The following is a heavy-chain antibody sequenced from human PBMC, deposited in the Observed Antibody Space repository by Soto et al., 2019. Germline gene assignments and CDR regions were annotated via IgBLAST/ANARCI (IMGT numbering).Heavy chain of an antibody. J-gene: IGHJ4*02. CDR3: ARQLEGWSYYFDY. CDR2: IYYSGST. V-gene: IGHV4-59*08. D-gene: IGHD1-26*01. CDR1: GGSISSYY. Sequence: QVQLQESGPGLVKPSETLSLTCTVSGGSISSYYWSWIRQPPGKGLEWIGYIYYSGSTNYNPSLKSRVTISVDTSKNQFSLKLSSVTAADTAVYYCARQLEGWSYYFDYWGQGTLVTVSS.